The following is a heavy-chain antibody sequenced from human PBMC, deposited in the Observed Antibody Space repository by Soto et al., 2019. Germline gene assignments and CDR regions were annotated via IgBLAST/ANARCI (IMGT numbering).Heavy chain of an antibody. V-gene: IGHV4-59*01. J-gene: IGHJ6*02. CDR1: GGSISSYS. CDR2: IFYTGST. Sequence: QVQLQESGPGLVKPSETLSLTCTVSGGSISSYSWSWIRQPPGKGLEWIGDIFYTGSTNYNPSLKSRVTISVDTSKNQFSLKPSSVTAADTAVYYCGALCSSTWCYGMDVWGQGTTVTVSS. CDR3: GALCSSTWCYGMDV. D-gene: IGHD2-2*01.